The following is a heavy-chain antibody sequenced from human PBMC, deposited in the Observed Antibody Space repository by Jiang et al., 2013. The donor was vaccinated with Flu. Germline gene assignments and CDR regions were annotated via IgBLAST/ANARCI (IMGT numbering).Heavy chain of an antibody. D-gene: IGHD3-10*01. Sequence: GYYWSWIRQPPGKGLEWIGEINHSGSTNYNPSLKSRVTISVDTSKNQFSLKLSSVTAADTAVYYCARVGVYYYYGMDVWGKGTTVTVSS. V-gene: IGHV4-34*01. CDR3: ARVGVYYYYGMDV. CDR1: GYY. CDR2: INHSGST. J-gene: IGHJ6*04.